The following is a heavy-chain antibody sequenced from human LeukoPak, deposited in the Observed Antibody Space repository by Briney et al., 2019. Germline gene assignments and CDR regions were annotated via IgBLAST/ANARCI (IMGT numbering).Heavy chain of an antibody. V-gene: IGHV4-31*03. CDR3: AGDADGLGTWFDP. CDR1: GASISGGGYY. D-gene: IGHD4-17*01. Sequence: PSETLSLTCTVSGASISGGGYYWSWIRQHPGKGLEWVGYIYYSGNTYYNPSLKSRLIISIDPSENQFSLRLSSVTAADTAVYYCAGDADGLGTWFDPWGQGTLVTVSS. CDR2: IYYSGNT. J-gene: IGHJ5*02.